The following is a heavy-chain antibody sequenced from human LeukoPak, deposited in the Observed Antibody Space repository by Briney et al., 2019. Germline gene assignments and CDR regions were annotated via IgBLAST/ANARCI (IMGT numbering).Heavy chain of an antibody. Sequence: GGSLRLSCAASGFTFSSYEMNWVRQAQGKGLEWVSYISSSGSTIYYADSVKGRFTISRDNAKNSLYLQMNSLRAEDTAVYYCARDSGPWFDPWGQGTLVTVSS. D-gene: IGHD6-25*01. CDR1: GFTFSSYE. J-gene: IGHJ5*02. V-gene: IGHV3-48*03. CDR2: ISSSGSTI. CDR3: ARDSGPWFDP.